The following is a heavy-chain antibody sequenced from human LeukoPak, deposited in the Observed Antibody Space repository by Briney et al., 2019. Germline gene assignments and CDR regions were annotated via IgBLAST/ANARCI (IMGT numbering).Heavy chain of an antibody. Sequence: PGGSLRLSCAASGFMFSSYWMQWVRQAPGKGLVWLSRIKGDGSGTNYADSVKGRFIISRDNAKNTLSLQMNSLRVEDTAVYYCVRPYDSSGYQWNDAFDIWGQGTMVTVS. J-gene: IGHJ3*02. CDR1: GFMFSSYW. CDR2: IKGDGSGT. CDR3: VRPYDSSGYQWNDAFDI. V-gene: IGHV3-74*01. D-gene: IGHD3-22*01.